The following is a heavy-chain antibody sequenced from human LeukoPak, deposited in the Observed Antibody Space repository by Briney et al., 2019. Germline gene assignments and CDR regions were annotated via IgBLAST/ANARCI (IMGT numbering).Heavy chain of an antibody. Sequence: GATVKVSCKASGYTFTGYYMHCVRQAPGQGLEWMGWINPNSGGTNYAQKFQGRVTMTRDTSISTDYMELSRLRPDDTAVYYCARGGIRDYYGMDVWGQGTTVTVSS. D-gene: IGHD3-16*01. CDR2: INPNSGGT. V-gene: IGHV1-2*02. CDR1: GYTFTGYY. J-gene: IGHJ6*02. CDR3: ARGGIRDYYGMDV.